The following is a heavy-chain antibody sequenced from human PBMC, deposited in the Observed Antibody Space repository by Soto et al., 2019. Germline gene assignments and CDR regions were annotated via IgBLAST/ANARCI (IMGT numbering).Heavy chain of an antibody. CDR3: ARPYYDSSGYYY. CDR2: IYYSGST. D-gene: IGHD3-22*01. CDR1: GGSISSSSYY. V-gene: IGHV4-39*01. Sequence: LSLTCTVPGGSISSSSYYWGWIRQPPGKGLEWIGSIYYSGSTYYNPSLKSRVTISVDTSKNQFSLKLSSVTAADTAVYYCARPYYDSSGYYYWGQGTLVTVSS. J-gene: IGHJ4*02.